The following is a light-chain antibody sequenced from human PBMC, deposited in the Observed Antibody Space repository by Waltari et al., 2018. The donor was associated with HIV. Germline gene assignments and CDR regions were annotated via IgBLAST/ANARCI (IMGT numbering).Light chain of an antibody. CDR1: SSNIGSNT. V-gene: IGLV1-44*01. Sequence: TPGQRVTISCSGSSSNIGSNTVNWYEQLPGAAPKLLIYSNNQRPSGVPDRFSGSKSGTSASLAISGLHSDDEADYYCATWDDSLKGYVFGTGTKVTVL. J-gene: IGLJ1*01. CDR2: SNN. CDR3: ATWDDSLKGYV.